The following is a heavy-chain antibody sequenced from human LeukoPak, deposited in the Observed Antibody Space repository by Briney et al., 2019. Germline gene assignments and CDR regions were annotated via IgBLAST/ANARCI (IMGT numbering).Heavy chain of an antibody. J-gene: IGHJ5*02. CDR2: INWNGGST. D-gene: IGHD1-26*01. CDR1: GFTXDDXG. CDR3: ARGLGAKTFDP. V-gene: IGHV3-20*04. Sequence: SLRLSCAASGFTXDDXGMTWXRXGPGKGLXWVSGINWNGGSTGYADSVKGRFTISRDNAKNSLYLHMNSLRAEDTALYYCARGLGAKTFDPWGQGTLVTVSS.